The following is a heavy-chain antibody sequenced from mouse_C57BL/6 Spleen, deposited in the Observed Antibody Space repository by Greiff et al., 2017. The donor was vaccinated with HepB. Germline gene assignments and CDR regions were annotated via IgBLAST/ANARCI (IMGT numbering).Heavy chain of an antibody. CDR3: ARGTERSPTVFDY. CDR1: GYTFTSYW. CDR2: IYPGSGST. V-gene: IGHV1-55*01. D-gene: IGHD1-1*01. Sequence: QVQLQQPGAELVKPGASVKMSCKASGYTFTSYWITWVKQRPGQGLEWIGDIYPGSGSTNYNEKFKSKATLTVDTSSSTAYMQLSSLTSEDSAVYYCARGTERSPTVFDYWGQGTTLTVSS. J-gene: IGHJ2*01.